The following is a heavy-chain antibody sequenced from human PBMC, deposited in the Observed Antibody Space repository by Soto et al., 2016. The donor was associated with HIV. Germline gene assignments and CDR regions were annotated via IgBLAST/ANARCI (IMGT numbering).Heavy chain of an antibody. CDR3: ARRRPTQYSSLSLNYFDP. CDR1: GGSFSNYY. J-gene: IGHJ5*02. V-gene: IGHV4-34*01. D-gene: IGHD4-4*01. CDR2: INDSGSS. Sequence: QVQLQQWGAGLLKPSETLSLTCAVYGGSFSNYYWSWTRQPPGKGLEWIGEINDSGSSNYNPSLRSRVTMLVDTSKNQFSLKLSSVTAADTAVYYCARRRPTQYSSLSLNYFDPWGQGPWSPSPQ.